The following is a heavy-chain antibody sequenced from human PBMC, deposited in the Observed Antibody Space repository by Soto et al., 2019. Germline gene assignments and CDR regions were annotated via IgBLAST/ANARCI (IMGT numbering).Heavy chain of an antibody. V-gene: IGHV3-48*03. CDR1: GFTLSGYE. Sequence: GGSLRLSCVASGFTLSGYEMNWVRQAPGKGLEWVSYISSSGSAIFYADSVKGRFTISRDNAKNSLYLQMNSLRAEDTAVYYCARWPQHHYYGMDVWGQGTTVTAP. J-gene: IGHJ6*02. D-gene: IGHD1-1*01. CDR2: ISSSGSAI. CDR3: ARWPQHHYYGMDV.